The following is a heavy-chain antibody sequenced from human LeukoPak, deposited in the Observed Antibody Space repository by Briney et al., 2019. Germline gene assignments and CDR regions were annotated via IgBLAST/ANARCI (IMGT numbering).Heavy chain of an antibody. J-gene: IGHJ6*02. CDR3: AKVISGRFSYATQSYEYYYDAMDV. CDR2: VSGRGGIT. D-gene: IGHD5-18*01. CDR1: ELTFSIYA. V-gene: IGHV3-23*01. Sequence: PGGSLRLSCAASELTFSIYAMSWVRQAPREGLLWVSAVSGRGGITYYADSVKGRFTISRDNSKNTLYLQMNSVRAEDTAVYYCAKVISGRFSYATQSYEYYYDAMDVWGQGTTVTVSS.